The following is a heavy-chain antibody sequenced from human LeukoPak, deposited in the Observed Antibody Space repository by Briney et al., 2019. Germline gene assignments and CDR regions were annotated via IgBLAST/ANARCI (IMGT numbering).Heavy chain of an antibody. D-gene: IGHD3-10*01. CDR2: MYVTGSP. V-gene: IGHV4-61*02. J-gene: IGHJ5*02. Sequence: SETLSLTCTVSGGSINSDTYYLTWIRQPAGKGLEWIGRMYVTGSPNYNPSLKSRVTMSIDTSKNQFSLKLNSVTAADTAVYYCARDRGITTARGVPSWFDPWGQGTLVTVSS. CDR1: GGSINSDTYY. CDR3: ARDRGITTARGVPSWFDP.